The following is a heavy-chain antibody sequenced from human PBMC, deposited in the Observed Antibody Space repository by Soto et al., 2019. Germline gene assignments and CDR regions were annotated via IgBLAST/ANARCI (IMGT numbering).Heavy chain of an antibody. J-gene: IGHJ4*02. D-gene: IGHD6-13*01. Sequence: SETLSLTCTVSGDSINNYYWSWIRQPPGKRLEWIGYIYYTASTTYNPSLESRVTMSVDTSKNQFSLKLNSVNAADTAVYYCAKYRRTEAEGFTLDYWGRGTLVTVSS. CDR1: GDSINNYY. V-gene: IGHV4-59*01. CDR3: AKYRRTEAEGFTLDY. CDR2: IYYTAST.